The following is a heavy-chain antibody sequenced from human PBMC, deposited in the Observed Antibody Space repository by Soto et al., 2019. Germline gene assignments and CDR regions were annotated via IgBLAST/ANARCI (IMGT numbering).Heavy chain of an antibody. Sequence: AASVKVSCKASGYTFTSYGISWVRQAPGQGLEWMGWISAYNGNTNYAQKLQGRVTMTTDTSTSTAYMELRSLRSDDTAVYYCARDLAQQWLTPIDYWGQGTLVTVSS. CDR1: GYTFTSYG. J-gene: IGHJ4*02. CDR2: ISAYNGNT. V-gene: IGHV1-18*04. D-gene: IGHD6-19*01. CDR3: ARDLAQQWLTPIDY.